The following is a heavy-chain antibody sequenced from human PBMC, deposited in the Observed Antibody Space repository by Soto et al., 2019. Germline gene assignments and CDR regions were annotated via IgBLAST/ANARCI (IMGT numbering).Heavy chain of an antibody. Sequence: EVQLLESGGGLVRAGGSLRLSCAACGFTFSSYAMSWVRQAPGKGLEWVSAISGSGGSTYYADSVKGRFTISRDNSKNTLYLHMNSLRAQDTAVYYCARGYCSGGSCYYYYYMDVWGKGTTVTVSS. J-gene: IGHJ6*03. V-gene: IGHV3-23*01. D-gene: IGHD2-15*01. CDR1: GFTFSSYA. CDR3: ARGYCSGGSCYYYYYMDV. CDR2: ISGSGGST.